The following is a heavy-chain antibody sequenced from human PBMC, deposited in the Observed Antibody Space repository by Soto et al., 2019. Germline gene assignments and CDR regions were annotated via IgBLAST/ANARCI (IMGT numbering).Heavy chain of an antibody. CDR3: ARVISDYYDSSGYFDY. V-gene: IGHV3-33*01. Sequence: GGSLRLSCAASGFTFSSYGMHWVRQAPGKGLEWVAVIWYDGSNKYYADSVKGRFTISRDNSKNTLYLQMNSLRAEDTAVYYCARVISDYYDSSGYFDYWGQGTLVTVSS. CDR1: GFTFSSYG. CDR2: IWYDGSNK. J-gene: IGHJ4*02. D-gene: IGHD3-22*01.